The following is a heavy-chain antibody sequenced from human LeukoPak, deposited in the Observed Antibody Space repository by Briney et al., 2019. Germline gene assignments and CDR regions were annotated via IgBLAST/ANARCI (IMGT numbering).Heavy chain of an antibody. J-gene: IGHJ4*02. CDR3: AKDLKLSPFDY. V-gene: IGHV3-48*01. CDR2: ISSSSSTI. D-gene: IGHD2/OR15-2a*01. Sequence: GGSLRLSCAASGFTFSSYSMNWVRQAPGKGLEWVSYISSSSSTIYYADSVKGRFTISRDNAKNSLYLQMNSLRAEDTAVYYCAKDLKLSPFDYWGQGTLVTVSS. CDR1: GFTFSSYS.